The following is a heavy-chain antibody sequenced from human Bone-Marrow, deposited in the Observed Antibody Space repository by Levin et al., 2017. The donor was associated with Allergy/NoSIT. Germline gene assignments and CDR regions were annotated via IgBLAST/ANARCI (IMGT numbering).Heavy chain of an antibody. CDR1: NYYISDGSF. Sequence: SCAVSNYYISDGSFWAWIRQPPGKGLECVGAIYHTGITYYNSSLKSRVDISVDTSKNQFSLRLTSVTAADTAVYYCARKSGTNYFDYWGQGALVTVSS. V-gene: IGHV4-38-2*01. CDR2: IYHTGIT. J-gene: IGHJ4*02. D-gene: IGHD1-26*01. CDR3: ARKSGTNYFDY.